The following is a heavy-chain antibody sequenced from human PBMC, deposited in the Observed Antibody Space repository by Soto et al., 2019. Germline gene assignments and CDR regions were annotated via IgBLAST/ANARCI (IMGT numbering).Heavy chain of an antibody. Sequence: SGPTLVNPTQPLRLTCTFSGVSLSTSGVGVGWIRRPPGKALEWLALIYWNDDKRYSPSLKSRLTITKDTSKNQVVLTMTNMDPVDTATYYCAHYDYVWGSYPKGNWFDPWGQGTLVTVSS. D-gene: IGHD3-16*02. CDR1: GVSLSTSGVG. CDR2: IYWNDDK. V-gene: IGHV2-5*01. CDR3: AHYDYVWGSYPKGNWFDP. J-gene: IGHJ5*02.